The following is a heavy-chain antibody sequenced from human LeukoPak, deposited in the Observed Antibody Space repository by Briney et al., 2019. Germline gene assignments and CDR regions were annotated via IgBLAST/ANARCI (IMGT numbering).Heavy chain of an antibody. Sequence: ASVKVSCKASGGTFSSYAISWVRQAPGQGLEWMGGIIPIFGTANYAQKFQGRVTITTDESTSTAYMELSSLRSEDTAVYYCASGKRITMIVVALTSLDYCGQGTLVTVSS. V-gene: IGHV1-69*05. CDR2: IIPIFGTA. CDR3: ASGKRITMIVVALTSLDY. J-gene: IGHJ4*02. D-gene: IGHD3-22*01. CDR1: GGTFSSYA.